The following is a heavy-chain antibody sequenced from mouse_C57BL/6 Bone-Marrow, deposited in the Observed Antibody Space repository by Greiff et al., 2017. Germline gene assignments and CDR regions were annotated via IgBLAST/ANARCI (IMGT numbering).Heavy chain of an antibody. Sequence: EVKLQESGGGLVQPGGSMKLSCAASGFTFSDAWMDWVRQSPEKGLEWVAEIRNKANNHATYYAESVKGRFTISRDDSKSSVYLQMNSLRAEDTGMYYCTRESTAQATYYYAMDYWGQGTSVTVSS. CDR2: IRNKANNHAT. CDR3: TRESTAQATYYYAMDY. CDR1: GFTFSDAW. D-gene: IGHD3-2*02. J-gene: IGHJ4*01. V-gene: IGHV6-6*01.